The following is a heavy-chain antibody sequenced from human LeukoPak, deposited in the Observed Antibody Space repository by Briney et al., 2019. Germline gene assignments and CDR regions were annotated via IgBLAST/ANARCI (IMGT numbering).Heavy chain of an antibody. Sequence: PGGSLRLYCAASGFTFSSYWMRWVRQAPGKGLEWVANIKQDGSDNYYVDSVKGRFTISRDNAKNSLYLQMNSLRAEDTAVYYCARAPTYCTNGVCRRYFDLWGRGTLVTVSS. CDR2: IKQDGSDN. J-gene: IGHJ2*01. CDR1: GFTFSSYW. CDR3: ARAPTYCTNGVCRRYFDL. V-gene: IGHV3-7*01. D-gene: IGHD2-8*01.